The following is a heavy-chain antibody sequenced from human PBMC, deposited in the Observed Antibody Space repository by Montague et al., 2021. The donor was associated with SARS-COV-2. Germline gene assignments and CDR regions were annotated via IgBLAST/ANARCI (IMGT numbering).Heavy chain of an antibody. D-gene: IGHD6-19*01. V-gene: IGHV2-70*11. CDR3: ARMANCIAVAGFFEY. CDR2: IDWDDDK. Sequence: PALVKPTQTPTLTCTFSGFSLSTSGMCVSWIRQPPGKALEWLARIDWDDDKYYSTSLQTRLTISKDTSNNEVVLKLTNLDPVDTATYYYARMANCIAVAGFFEYWGQGTHVTVSS. CDR1: GFSLSTSGMC. J-gene: IGHJ4*02.